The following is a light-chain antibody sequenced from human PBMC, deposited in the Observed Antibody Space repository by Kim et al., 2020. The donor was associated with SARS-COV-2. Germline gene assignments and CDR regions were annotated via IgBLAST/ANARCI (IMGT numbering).Light chain of an antibody. CDR1: QSVSSS. CDR3: QQRSNWPWT. Sequence: EIVLTQSPATLSLSPGERATLSCRASQSVSSSLAWYQQKPGQAPRLLIYDASNRATGIPARFSGSGSGTDFTLTISSLEPEDLAVYYCQQRSNWPWTFGQGTKVDIK. V-gene: IGKV3-11*01. CDR2: DAS. J-gene: IGKJ1*01.